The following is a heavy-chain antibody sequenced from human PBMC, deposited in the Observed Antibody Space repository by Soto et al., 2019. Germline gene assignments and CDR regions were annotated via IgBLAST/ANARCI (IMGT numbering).Heavy chain of an antibody. CDR3: ARAHYDSTPQPLPVDAFDI. CDR2: IYYSGST. CDR1: GGSISSYY. J-gene: IGHJ3*02. V-gene: IGHV4-59*01. D-gene: IGHD3-22*01. Sequence: KTSETLSLTCTVSGGSISSYYWSWIRQPPGKGLEWIGYIYYSGSTNYNPSLKSRVTISVDTSKNQFSLKLSSVTAADTAVYYCARAHYDSTPQPLPVDAFDIWRHGTMVTVSS.